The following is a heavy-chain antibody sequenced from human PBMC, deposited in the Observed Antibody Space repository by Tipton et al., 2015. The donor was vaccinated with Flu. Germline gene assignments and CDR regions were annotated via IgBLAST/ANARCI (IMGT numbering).Heavy chain of an antibody. CDR1: GFTFSGSA. V-gene: IGHV3-73*01. CDR2: IRSKANSYAT. D-gene: IGHD1-26*01. Sequence: AVSGFTFSGSAMHWIRQASGKGLEWVGRIRSKANSYATAYGESVKGRFTISRDDSKSTAYLQMNSLKTEDTAVYYCTSAMGATIDYWGQGTLVTVSS. CDR3: TSAMGATIDY. J-gene: IGHJ4*02.